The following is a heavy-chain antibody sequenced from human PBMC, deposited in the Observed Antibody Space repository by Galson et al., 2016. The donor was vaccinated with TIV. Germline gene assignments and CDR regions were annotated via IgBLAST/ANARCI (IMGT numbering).Heavy chain of an antibody. CDR1: GGSISSGDHY. Sequence: TLSLTCNVSGGSISSGDHYWRWVRQPPGKGLEWIGHIYYSGSTYYNPSLRSRLTISVDTSKNHFSLNLSSVTAADTAVYYCARELGHEYGEKDFFYYYMDVWGKGTTVTVSS. D-gene: IGHD4-17*01. V-gene: IGHV4-30-4*08. J-gene: IGHJ6*03. CDR3: ARELGHEYGEKDFFYYYMDV. CDR2: IYYSGST.